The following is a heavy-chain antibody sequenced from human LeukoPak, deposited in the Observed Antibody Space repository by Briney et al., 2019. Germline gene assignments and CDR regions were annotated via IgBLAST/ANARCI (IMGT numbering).Heavy chain of an antibody. D-gene: IGHD6-19*01. CDR3: ARSGWYREDYFDY. CDR2: ISYDGSNK. J-gene: IGHJ4*02. CDR1: GFTFSSYA. Sequence: PGRSLRLSCAASGFTFSSYAMHWVRQAPGKGLEWVAVISYDGSNKYYADSVKGRFTISRDNSKNTLYLQMNSLRAEDTAVYYCARSGWYREDYFDYWGRGTLVTVSS. V-gene: IGHV3-30-3*01.